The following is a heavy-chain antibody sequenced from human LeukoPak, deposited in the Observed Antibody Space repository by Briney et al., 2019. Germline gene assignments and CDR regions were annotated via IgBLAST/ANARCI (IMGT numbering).Heavy chain of an antibody. V-gene: IGHV3-23*01. D-gene: IGHD3-22*01. Sequence: PGGSLRLSCAASGFTFSSYAMNWVRQAPGKGLEWVSVLSGSGGSTSYADSVKGRFTISRDNSKNTLYLQMSSLRAEDTAVYYCAKGHRTSTYYYDSSGYYLDYWGQGTLVTVSS. CDR3: AKGHRTSTYYYDSSGYYLDY. J-gene: IGHJ4*02. CDR2: LSGSGGST. CDR1: GFTFSSYA.